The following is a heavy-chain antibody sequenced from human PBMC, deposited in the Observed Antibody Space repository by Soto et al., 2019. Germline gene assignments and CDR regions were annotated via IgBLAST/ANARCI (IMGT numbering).Heavy chain of an antibody. V-gene: IGHV4-34*01. CDR2: VKQSGST. CDR1: GGSLSGNF. J-gene: IGHJ6*02. CDR3: AREGYYYDSSGYFRDYYYGMDV. D-gene: IGHD3-22*01. Sequence: SETLSLTCAVYGGSLSGNFWGWIRQPPGKGLEWIGEVKQSGSTNYNPSLKSRVTISVDTSKNQFSLKLSSVTAADTAVYYCAREGYYYDSSGYFRDYYYGMDVWGQGTTVTVSS.